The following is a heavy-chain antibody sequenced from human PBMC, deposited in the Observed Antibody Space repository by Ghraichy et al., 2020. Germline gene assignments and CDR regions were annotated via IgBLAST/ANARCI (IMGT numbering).Heavy chain of an antibody. D-gene: IGHD3-10*01. V-gene: IGHV4-34*01. CDR1: GGSFSGYY. J-gene: IGHJ4*02. CDR3: ARGIGKRDYYGSGSYYIR. Sequence: LETLSLTCAVYGGSFSGYYWTWIRQPPGKGLEWIGEINHGGSTNYNPSLKSRVTISVDTSKNQISLKLSSVTAADTAVYYCARGIGKRDYYGSGSYYIRWGQGTLVTVSS. CDR2: INHGGST.